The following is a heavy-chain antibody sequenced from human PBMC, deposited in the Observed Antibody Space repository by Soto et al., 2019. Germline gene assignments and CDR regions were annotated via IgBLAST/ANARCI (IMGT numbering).Heavy chain of an antibody. CDR1: GYTFTNYG. Sequence: QVQLVQSGGEVEKPGASVKVSCKASGYTFTNYGINWVRQAPGLGLEWMGWINVYNGNTNYAQKFQARVTMTTDTSTNSVYMELRSLRSDDTAVYYCARGPDPTYFDYWGQRTLVSVSS. CDR2: INVYNGNT. V-gene: IGHV1-18*01. CDR3: ARGPDPTYFDY. J-gene: IGHJ4*02.